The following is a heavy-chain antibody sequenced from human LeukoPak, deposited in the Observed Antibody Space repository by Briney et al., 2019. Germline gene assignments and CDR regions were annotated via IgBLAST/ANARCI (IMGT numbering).Heavy chain of an antibody. J-gene: IGHJ5*02. CDR2: ISAYNGNT. CDR1: GYTFTSYG. CDR3: ARDEETTVTTGGGWFDP. D-gene: IGHD4-17*01. V-gene: IGHV1-18*01. Sequence: ASVKVSCKASGYTFTSYGISRVRQAPGQGLEWMGWISAYNGNTNYAQKLQGRVTMTTDTSTSTAYMELRSLRSDDTAVYYCARDEETTVTTGGGWFDPWGQGTLVTVSS.